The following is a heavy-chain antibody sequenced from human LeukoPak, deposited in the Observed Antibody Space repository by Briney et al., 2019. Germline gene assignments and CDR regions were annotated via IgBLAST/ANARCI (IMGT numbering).Heavy chain of an antibody. D-gene: IGHD3-22*01. CDR1: AFTFSSYG. J-gene: IGHJ3*02. CDR2: ISGGGDTT. CDR3: AKIARYYDSSGYPDLDPFDI. V-gene: IGHV3-23*01. Sequence: GGSLRLSCAASAFTFSSYGMSWVRQAPGRGLEWVSAISGGGDTTCYADSVRGRFTISRDNSRNTLYLQVNSLRAEDTAVYYCAKIARYYDSSGYPDLDPFDIWGQGTRVTVSS.